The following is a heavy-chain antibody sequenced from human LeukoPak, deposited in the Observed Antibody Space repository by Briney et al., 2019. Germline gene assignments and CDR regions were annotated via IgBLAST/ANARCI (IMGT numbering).Heavy chain of an antibody. Sequence: GGSLRLSCAASGFTFSDYYMSWIRQAPGKGLEWVSYISSSGSTIYYADSVKGRFTISRDNAKNSLYLQMNSLRAEDTAAYYCARDGIAASQIPGRFDPWGQGTLVTVSS. J-gene: IGHJ5*02. CDR2: ISSSGSTI. CDR3: ARDGIAASQIPGRFDP. D-gene: IGHD6-13*01. CDR1: GFTFSDYY. V-gene: IGHV3-11*01.